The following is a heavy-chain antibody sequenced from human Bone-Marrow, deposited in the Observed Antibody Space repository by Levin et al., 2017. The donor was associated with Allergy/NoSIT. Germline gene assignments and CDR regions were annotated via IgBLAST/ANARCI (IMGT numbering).Heavy chain of an antibody. J-gene: IGHJ6*02. CDR3: ASRIVLVPAAKHYYYGMDV. Sequence: GGSLRLSCAASGFTVSSNYMSWVRQAPGKGLEWVSVIYSGGSTYYADSVKGRFTISRDNSKNTLYLQMNSLRAEDTAVYYCASRIVLVPAAKHYYYGMDVWGQGTTVTVSS. V-gene: IGHV3-53*01. D-gene: IGHD2-2*01. CDR1: GFTVSSNY. CDR2: IYSGGST.